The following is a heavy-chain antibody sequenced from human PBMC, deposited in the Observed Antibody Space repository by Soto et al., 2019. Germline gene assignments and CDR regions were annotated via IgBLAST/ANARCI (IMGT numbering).Heavy chain of an antibody. CDR1: GGSFSPYY. V-gene: IGHV4-34*01. CDR3: AIGRWGNKS. CDR2: TDESGGI. J-gene: IGHJ5*02. D-gene: IGHD3-16*01. Sequence: QVQLQQWGTGLLKSSETLSLNCAVYGGSFSPYYWSWVRQPPGKGLEWIGETDESGGIYYNPSLKRRVTVSLDTPKKQFSLEVKSVTAADTAVYYCAIGRWGNKSWGQGTLVTVSS.